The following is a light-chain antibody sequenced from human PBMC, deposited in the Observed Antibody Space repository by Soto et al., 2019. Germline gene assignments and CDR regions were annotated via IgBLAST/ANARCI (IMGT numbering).Light chain of an antibody. V-gene: IGLV2-14*01. CDR1: SSDVGGYNY. J-gene: IGLJ3*02. CDR3: SSYTSSSTLA. Sequence: QSVLTQPASGSGSPGQSITISCTGTSSDVGGYNYVSWYQQHPGKAPILMIYDVSNRHSGVSNRFSGSKSGNTASLTISGLQAEDEADYYCSSYTSSSTLAFGGGTKLTVL. CDR2: DVS.